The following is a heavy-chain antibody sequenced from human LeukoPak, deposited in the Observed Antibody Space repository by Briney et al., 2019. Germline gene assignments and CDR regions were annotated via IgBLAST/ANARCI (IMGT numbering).Heavy chain of an antibody. Sequence: GGSLRLSCAASGFTFSSYSMNWVRQAPGKGLEWVSYISSRGTTTYYADSVRGRFTISRDNAKNSLHVQMNSLRAEDTAVYYCARDKGGLTGYNNYGMDVWGQGTTVTVSS. D-gene: IGHD1-14*01. V-gene: IGHV3-48*04. CDR3: ARDKGGLTGYNNYGMDV. J-gene: IGHJ6*02. CDR1: GFTFSSYS. CDR2: ISSRGTTT.